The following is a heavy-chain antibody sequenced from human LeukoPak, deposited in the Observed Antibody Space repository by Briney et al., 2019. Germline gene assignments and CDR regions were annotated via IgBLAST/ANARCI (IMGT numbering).Heavy chain of an antibody. J-gene: IGHJ4*02. Sequence: GGSLRLSCAASGFTFSNSWMSWVRRAPGKGLEWVGRIKSKTDSGTTDYAAPVKGRFTISRDDSKNTLYLQMNSLKTEDTAVYYCTTDSERSGWLAGGYWGQGTLVTVSS. D-gene: IGHD6-19*01. CDR1: GFTFSNSW. CDR3: TTDSERSGWLAGGY. CDR2: IKSKTDSGTT. V-gene: IGHV3-15*01.